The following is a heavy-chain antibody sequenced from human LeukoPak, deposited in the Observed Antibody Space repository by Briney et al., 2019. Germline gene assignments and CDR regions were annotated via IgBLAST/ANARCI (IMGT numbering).Heavy chain of an antibody. CDR2: IIPIFGTA. V-gene: IGHV1-69*13. Sequence: GASVKVSCKASGGTFSSYAISWVRQAPGQGLEWMGGIIPIFGTANYAQKFQGRVTITADESTSTAYMELSSLGSEDTAVYYCARARGGYGDYRRGDYFDYWGQGTLVTVSS. CDR1: GGTFSSYA. J-gene: IGHJ4*02. D-gene: IGHD4-17*01. CDR3: ARARGGYGDYRRGDYFDY.